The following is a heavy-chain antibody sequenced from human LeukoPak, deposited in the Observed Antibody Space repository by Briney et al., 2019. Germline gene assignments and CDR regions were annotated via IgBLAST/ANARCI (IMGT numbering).Heavy chain of an antibody. CDR3: ARGPYSYDSSGAFDI. CDR1: GGSISSSSYY. J-gene: IGHJ3*02. V-gene: IGHV4-61*02. D-gene: IGHD3-22*01. Sequence: SETLSLTCSVSGGSISSSSYYWSWIRQPAGKGLEWIGRISSSGSTNYNPSLKSRVTISVDTSKNQFSLKLSSVTAADTAVYFCARGPYSYDSSGAFDIWGQGTMVTVSS. CDR2: ISSSGST.